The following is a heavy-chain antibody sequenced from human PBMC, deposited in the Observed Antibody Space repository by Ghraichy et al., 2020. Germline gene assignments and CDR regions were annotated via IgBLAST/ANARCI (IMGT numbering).Heavy chain of an antibody. Sequence: GGSLRLSCDDSTFMLQDYGVSWFRQPPGKGLEWVGFIRSKACGGAAEYAASVKGRFTISRDDSKSIAYLQMESLKTEDAGVYFCSRVRIVLVAYASRPTYFYMDVWGKGTTVTVSS. J-gene: IGHJ6*03. D-gene: IGHD2-8*02. CDR2: IRSKACGGAA. CDR1: TFMLQDYG. CDR3: SRVRIVLVAYASRPTYFYMDV. V-gene: IGHV3-49*03.